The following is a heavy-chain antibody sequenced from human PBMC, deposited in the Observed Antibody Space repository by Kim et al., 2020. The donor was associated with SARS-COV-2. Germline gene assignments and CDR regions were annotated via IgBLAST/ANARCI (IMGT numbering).Heavy chain of an antibody. D-gene: IGHD3-3*01. CDR2: ISYDGSNK. CDR1: GFTFSSYG. V-gene: IGHV3-30*03. J-gene: IGHJ4*02. Sequence: GGSLRLSCAASGFTFSSYGMHWVRQAPGKGLEWVAVISYDGSNKYYADSVKGRFTISRDNSKNTLYLQMNSLRAEDTAVYYCVSFWYYFDYWGQGTLVTVSS. CDR3: VSFWYYFDY.